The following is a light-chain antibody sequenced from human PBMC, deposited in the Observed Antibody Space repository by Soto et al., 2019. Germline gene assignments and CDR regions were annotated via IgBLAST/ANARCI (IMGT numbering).Light chain of an antibody. CDR2: GAS. J-gene: IGKJ1*01. V-gene: IGKV3-15*01. Sequence: MSHSEPTLAVSPAQRDPLHRRTLQGVSSNFAWYQQNPGQAPRLLIYGASTRATGIPARFSGSGSGTEFTLTISRLQSEAFAVYHCQHYTSWLRTWTFGQGTKVDI. CDR1: QGVSSN. CDR3: QHYTSWLRTWT.